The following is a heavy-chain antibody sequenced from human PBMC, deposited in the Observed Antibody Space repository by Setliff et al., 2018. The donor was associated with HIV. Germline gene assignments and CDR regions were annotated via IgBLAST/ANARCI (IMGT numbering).Heavy chain of an antibody. CDR1: GLTVSSTY. Sequence: PGGSLRLSCAASGLTVSSTYMSWVRQAPGKGLEWVSTINSNGGSTYYADSVKGRFTISRDNSKNTLSLQMNSLRVEDTAVYYCAKGASFSGSYFDYWGQGTLVTVSS. V-gene: IGHV3-23*01. CDR3: AKGASFSGSYFDY. CDR2: INSNGGST. J-gene: IGHJ4*02. D-gene: IGHD5-12*01.